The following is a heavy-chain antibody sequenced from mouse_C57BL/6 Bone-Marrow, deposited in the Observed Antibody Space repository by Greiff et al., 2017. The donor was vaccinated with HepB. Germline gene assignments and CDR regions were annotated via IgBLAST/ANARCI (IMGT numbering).Heavy chain of an antibody. J-gene: IGHJ1*03. CDR1: GYTFTDYY. CDR3: ARCPFITSVGATGYFDV. V-gene: IGHV1-26*01. Sequence: VQLQQSGPELVKPGASVKISCKASGYTFTDYYMNWVKQSHGKSLEWIGDINPNNGGTSYNQKFKGKATLTVDQSSSTAYMELRSLTSEDSAVYYCARCPFITSVGATGYFDVWGTGTTVTVSS. D-gene: IGHD1-1*01. CDR2: INPNNGGT.